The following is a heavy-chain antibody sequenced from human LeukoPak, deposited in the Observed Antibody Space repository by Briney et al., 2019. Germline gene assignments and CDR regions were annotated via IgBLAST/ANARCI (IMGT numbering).Heavy chain of an antibody. CDR3: ARDGIDYYYDSSGYFDY. CDR2: IIPILGIA. Sequence: ASVKVSCTASGGTFSSYAISWVRQAPGQGLEWMGRIIPILGIANYAQKFQGRVTITADKSTSTAYMELSSLRSEDTAVYYCARDGIDYYYDSSGYFDYWGQRTLVTVSS. V-gene: IGHV1-69*04. J-gene: IGHJ4*02. D-gene: IGHD3-22*01. CDR1: GGTFSSYA.